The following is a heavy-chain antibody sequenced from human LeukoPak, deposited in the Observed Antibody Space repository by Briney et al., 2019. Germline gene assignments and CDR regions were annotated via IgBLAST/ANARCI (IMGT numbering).Heavy chain of an antibody. Sequence: GASVKVSCKASGYTFTGYYMHWVRQAPGQGLEWMGWINPNSGGTYYAQKFQGRVTKTSDTSISTAYMELSRLRSDNTAVYYCARDLYGGTSATFDYWGQGTLVTVSS. CDR2: INPNSGGT. CDR1: GYTFTGYY. J-gene: IGHJ4*02. D-gene: IGHD4-23*01. CDR3: ARDLYGGTSATFDY. V-gene: IGHV1-2*02.